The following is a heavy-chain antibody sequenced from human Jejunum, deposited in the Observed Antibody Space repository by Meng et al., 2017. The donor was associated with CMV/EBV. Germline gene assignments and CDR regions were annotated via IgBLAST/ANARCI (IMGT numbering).Heavy chain of an antibody. D-gene: IGHD5-24*01. CDR2: IIPILGIA. CDR3: ARDEGGWLTAPDY. V-gene: IGHV1-69*08. CDR1: GGTFSSYT. Sequence: VQLVQLGAEVKKPGSSVKVSCKASGGTFSSYTISWVRQAPGQGLEWMGRIIPILGIANYAQKFQGRVTITADKSTSTAYMELSSLRSEDTAVYYCARDEGGWLTAPDYWGQGTLVTVSS. J-gene: IGHJ4*02.